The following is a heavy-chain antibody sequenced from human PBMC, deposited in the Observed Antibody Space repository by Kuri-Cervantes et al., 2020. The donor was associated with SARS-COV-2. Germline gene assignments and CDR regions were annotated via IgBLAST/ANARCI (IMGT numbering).Heavy chain of an antibody. CDR2: LYYSGST. J-gene: IGHJ4*02. V-gene: IGHV4-59*01. CDR1: DGSITGSS. Sequence: SETLSLTCTVSDGSITGSSWGWIRQPPGKGLEWIGSLYYSGSTNYKASLKSRVTISVETSKNQFSLKLSSVTPADTAVYYCARTRVYFDYWGQGILVTVSS. CDR3: ARTRVYFDY.